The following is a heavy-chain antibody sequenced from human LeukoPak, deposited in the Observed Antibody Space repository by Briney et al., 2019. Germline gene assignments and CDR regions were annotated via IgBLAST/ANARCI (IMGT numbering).Heavy chain of an antibody. CDR3: ARWARGMDV. J-gene: IGHJ6*02. V-gene: IGHV4-34*01. Sequence: SETLSLTCAVYGGSFSGYYWSWIRQPPGKGLEWIGEINHSGSTNYNPSLKSRATISVDTSKNQFSLKLSSVTAADTAVYYCARWARGMDVWGQGTTVTVSS. CDR1: GGSFSGYY. CDR2: INHSGST.